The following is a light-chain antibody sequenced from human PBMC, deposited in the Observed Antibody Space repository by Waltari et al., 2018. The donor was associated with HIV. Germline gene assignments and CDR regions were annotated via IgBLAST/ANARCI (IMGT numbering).Light chain of an antibody. CDR2: GKN. Sequence: SSELTQDPAVSVALGQTVRITCQGASIRSYYASWSQQKPGQAPVLVIYGKNNRPSGIPDRFSGSSSGNTASLTITGAQAEDEADYYCNSRDSSGNHYVFGTGTKVTVL. CDR3: NSRDSSGNHYV. V-gene: IGLV3-19*01. CDR1: SIRSYY. J-gene: IGLJ1*01.